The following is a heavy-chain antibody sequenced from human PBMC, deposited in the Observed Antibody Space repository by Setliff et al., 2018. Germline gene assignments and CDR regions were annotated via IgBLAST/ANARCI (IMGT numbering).Heavy chain of an antibody. Sequence: GASVKVSCKSSGGTFSSSGITWVRQAPGQGLQWLGRFIPILGATNYAQNFQGRVTITADESTSTGYMELRSLRSDDTAVYYCARELRSPYWHLDSWGKGTQVTVSS. CDR3: ARELRSPYWHLDS. CDR1: GGTFSSSG. CDR2: FIPILGAT. V-gene: IGHV1-69*13. D-gene: IGHD3-16*01. J-gene: IGHJ4*02.